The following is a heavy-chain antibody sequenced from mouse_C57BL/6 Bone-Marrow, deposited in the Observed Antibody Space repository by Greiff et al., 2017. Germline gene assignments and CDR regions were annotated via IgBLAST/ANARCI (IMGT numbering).Heavy chain of an antibody. CDR2: ISGGGGNT. Sequence: EVMLVESGGGLVKPGGSLKLSCAASGFTFSSYTMSWVRQTPEKRLEWVATISGGGGNTYYPDSVKGRFTISRDNAKNTLYLQISSLRSEDTALYYCAFKAWFAYWGQGTLVTVSA. V-gene: IGHV5-9*01. CDR3: AFKAWFAY. J-gene: IGHJ3*01. CDR1: GFTFSSYT.